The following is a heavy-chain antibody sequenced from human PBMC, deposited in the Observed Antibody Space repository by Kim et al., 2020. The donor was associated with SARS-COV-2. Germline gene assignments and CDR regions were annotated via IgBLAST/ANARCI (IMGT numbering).Heavy chain of an antibody. CDR3: VRIYARYYNYYMDV. CDR1: AGSISSSDYQ. V-gene: IGHV4-39*01. CDR2: ISYIGRT. D-gene: IGHD3-16*01. J-gene: IGHJ6*03. Sequence: SETLSLTCSVSAGSISSSDYQWGWIRRAPGKGLELIGTISYIGRTHYNPSLKSRVTVSIDMSKNQFSLNLSSVTAADTAVYYCVRIYARYYNYYMDVWGKGTTVTVSS.